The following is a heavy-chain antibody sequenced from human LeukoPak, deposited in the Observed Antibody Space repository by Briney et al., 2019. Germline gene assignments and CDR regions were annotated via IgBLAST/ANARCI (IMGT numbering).Heavy chain of an antibody. CDR2: IFYSGST. V-gene: IGHV4-39*01. J-gene: IGHJ6*02. CDR1: GVSLKSRTYY. D-gene: IGHD3-22*01. Sequence: SETLSLTYLVSGVSLKSRTYYWAWIRQSPGMGLEWIGSIFYSGSTYYQPSLKSRVTISVDTSKNQFSLKLSSVTAADTAVYYCARHYYDSSGLDVWGQGTTVTVSS. CDR3: ARHYYDSSGLDV.